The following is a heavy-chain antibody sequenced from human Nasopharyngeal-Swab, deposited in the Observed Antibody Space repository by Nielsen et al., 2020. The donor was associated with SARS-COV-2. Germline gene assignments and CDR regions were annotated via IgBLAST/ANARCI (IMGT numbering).Heavy chain of an antibody. CDR2: INHSGST. Sequence: SETLSLTCTVSGYSISSGYYWGWIRQPPGKGLEWIGSINHSGSTNYNPSLKGRVTISVDTSKNQFSLKLSSVTAADTAVYYCARGRYCSSTSCRYYYYHYMDVWGRGTTVTVSS. V-gene: IGHV4-38-2*02. D-gene: IGHD2-2*01. CDR1: GYSISSGYY. CDR3: ARGRYCSSTSCRYYYYHYMDV. J-gene: IGHJ6*03.